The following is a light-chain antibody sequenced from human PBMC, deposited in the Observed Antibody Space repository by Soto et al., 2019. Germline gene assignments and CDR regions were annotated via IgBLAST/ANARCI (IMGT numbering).Light chain of an antibody. CDR2: EAT. CDR3: SLYASTNTFM. J-gene: IGLJ3*02. Sequence: QSALTQPASVSGSPGQSITISCTGTSSDIGRYNLVSWYQQHPGKPPKLMIYEATKRPSGVSNRFSGSKSGNTASLTISGLQAEDKADYYCSLYASTNTFMFGGGTKLTVL. CDR1: SSDIGRYNL. V-gene: IGLV2-23*02.